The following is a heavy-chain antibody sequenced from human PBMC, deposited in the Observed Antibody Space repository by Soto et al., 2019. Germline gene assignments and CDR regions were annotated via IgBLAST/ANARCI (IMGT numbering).Heavy chain of an antibody. D-gene: IGHD2-2*01. CDR2: INPNSGGT. Sequence: ASVKVSCKASGFTFSAYYIYWVRQAPGQGLEWIGWINPNSGGTNNAQKFQGRVTMTRDTSTSTVYMELSALISDDTAVYFCARSLLDEYSSSWRSAYYGMDVWGQGTTVTVPS. CDR1: GFTFSAYY. CDR3: ARSLLDEYSSSWRSAYYGMDV. V-gene: IGHV1-2*02. J-gene: IGHJ6*02.